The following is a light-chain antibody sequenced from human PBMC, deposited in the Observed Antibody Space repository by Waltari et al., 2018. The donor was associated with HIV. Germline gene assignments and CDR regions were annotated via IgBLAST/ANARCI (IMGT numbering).Light chain of an antibody. CDR2: EVS. Sequence: QSALTQPASVSGSPGQSITIPCTGTSSDVGGYNYVSWYQHHHGKAPKLMISEVSNRPSGVSNRFSGSKSGNTASLTISGLQAEDEADYYCSSYSSSITLYVVFGGGTKLTVL. CDR1: SSDVGGYNY. V-gene: IGLV2-14*01. J-gene: IGLJ2*01. CDR3: SSYSSSITLYVV.